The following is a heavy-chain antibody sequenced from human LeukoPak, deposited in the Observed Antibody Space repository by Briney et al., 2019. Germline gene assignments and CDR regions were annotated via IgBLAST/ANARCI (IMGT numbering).Heavy chain of an antibody. D-gene: IGHD3-16*01. CDR2: INIDGSQR. CDR3: ARDPGWGALDY. J-gene: IGHJ4*02. CDR1: GFSFSSTW. Sequence: GGSLRLSCAASGFSFSSTWMTWVRQTPGKGLELVSNINIDGSQRYHAYSVEGRFTISRDNVRNTLYLQMNSLRVEDTAVYYCARDPGWGALDYWGQGALVIVSS. V-gene: IGHV3-7*03.